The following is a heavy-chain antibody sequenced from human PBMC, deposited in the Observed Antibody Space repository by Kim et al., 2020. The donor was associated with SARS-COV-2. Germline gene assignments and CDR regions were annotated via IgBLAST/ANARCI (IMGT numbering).Heavy chain of an antibody. J-gene: IGHJ4*02. D-gene: IGHD6-13*01. Sequence: GSSTNYADSVRGRVTISRDNAKNTLYLQMNSLRAEDTAVYYFATNSRRDFDYWGQGTLVTVSS. CDR3: ATNSRRDFDY. V-gene: IGHV3-74*01. CDR2: GSST.